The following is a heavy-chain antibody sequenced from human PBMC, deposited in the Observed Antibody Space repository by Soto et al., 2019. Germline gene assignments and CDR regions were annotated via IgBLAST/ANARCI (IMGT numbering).Heavy chain of an antibody. D-gene: IGHD3-22*01. CDR2: ISSGSNYI. CDR3: ARGLYYYDSSGYYGN. J-gene: IGHJ4*02. CDR1: GFTFSNYN. V-gene: IGHV3-21*01. Sequence: GGSLRLSCVASGFTFSNYNMNWVRQAPGKGLEWVSSISSGSNYIVYADSMKGRFTISRDNAKNSLYLQMNSLRAEDTAVYYCARGLYYYDSSGYYGNWGQGTLVTVSS.